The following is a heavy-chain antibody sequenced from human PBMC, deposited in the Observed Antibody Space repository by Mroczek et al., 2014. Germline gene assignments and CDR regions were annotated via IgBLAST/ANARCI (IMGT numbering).Heavy chain of an antibody. V-gene: IGHV4-34*01. CDR1: GGSFSGYY. CDR3: AGXGLEYCSSTSCYDS. D-gene: IGHD2-2*01. CDR2: INHSGST. Sequence: QVQLQQWGAGLLKPSETLSLTCAVYGGSFSGYYWSWIRQPPGKGLEWIGEINHSGSTNYNPSLKSRVTISVDTSKNQFSLKLSSVTAXDTAVYYCAGXGLEYCSSTSCYDSWGQGTLVTVSS. J-gene: IGHJ4*02.